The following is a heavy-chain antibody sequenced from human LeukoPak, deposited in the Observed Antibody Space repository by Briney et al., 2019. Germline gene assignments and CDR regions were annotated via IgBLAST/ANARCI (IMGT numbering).Heavy chain of an antibody. CDR3: ARGHWGLDY. J-gene: IGHJ4*02. Sequence: GGSLRLSCAASGFTFSSYSMNWVRQAPGKGLEWISYISSNGTIYYADSVKGRFTISRDNAESSLYLQMNSLRAEDTAVYYCARGHWGLDYWGRGTLVTVSS. CDR2: ISSNGTI. D-gene: IGHD7-27*01. CDR1: GFTFSSYS. V-gene: IGHV3-48*04.